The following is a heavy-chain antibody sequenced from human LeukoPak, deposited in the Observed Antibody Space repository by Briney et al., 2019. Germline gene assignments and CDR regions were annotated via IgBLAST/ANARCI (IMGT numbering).Heavy chain of an antibody. CDR2: IYYTGNT. CDR1: GGSISNYY. J-gene: IGHJ4*02. D-gene: IGHD3-22*01. Sequence: SETLSLTCTVSGGSISNYYWNWIRQPPGKGLEWIGYIYYTGNTNYNPSLKSRVTISVDTSKNQFSLKLSSVTAADTAVYYCARDFRRYDSSGLLGYWGQGTLVTVPS. V-gene: IGHV4-59*12. CDR3: ARDFRRYDSSGLLGY.